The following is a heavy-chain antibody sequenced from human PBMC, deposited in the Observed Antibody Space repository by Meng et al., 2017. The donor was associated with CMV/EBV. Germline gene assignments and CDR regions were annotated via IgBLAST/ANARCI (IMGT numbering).Heavy chain of an antibody. CDR3: ARDFSGYGFIDY. J-gene: IGHJ4*02. CDR1: GGSLSSGGYY. Sequence: SETLSLTCTVSGGSLSSGGYYWSWIRQHPGKGLEWIGYIYYSGSTYYNLSLKSRVTISVDTSKNQFSLKLSSVTAADTAVYYCARDFSGYGFIDYWGQGTLVTVSS. CDR2: IYYSGST. D-gene: IGHD5-18*01. V-gene: IGHV4-31*03.